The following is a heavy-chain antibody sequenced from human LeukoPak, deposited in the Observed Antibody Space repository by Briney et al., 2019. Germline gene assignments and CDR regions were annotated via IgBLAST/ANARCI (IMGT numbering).Heavy chain of an antibody. D-gene: IGHD2-21*02. CDR2: ISYDGSNK. Sequence: GGSLRLSCAASGFTFSSYWMSWVRQAPGKGLEWVAVISYDGSNKYYADSVKGRFTISRDNSKNTLYLQMNSLRAEDTAVYYCARVGIVVVTYGMDVWGQGTTVTVSS. CDR3: ARVGIVVVTYGMDV. V-gene: IGHV3-30-3*01. J-gene: IGHJ6*02. CDR1: GFTFSSYW.